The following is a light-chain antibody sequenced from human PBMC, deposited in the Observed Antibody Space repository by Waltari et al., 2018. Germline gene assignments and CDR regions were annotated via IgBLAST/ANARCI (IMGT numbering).Light chain of an antibody. CDR3: QVSDRTNTVV. CDR1: NIGGKT. CDR2: VDI. J-gene: IGLJ3*02. Sequence: SYVVTQPPSVSVAPGQTAQMPCGGHNIGGKTVHWYQQRPGRAPLLVVSVDIERPSEIPERFSGSNSADTATLTIARVEAGDEADYYCQVSDRTNTVVFGGGTKLTVL. V-gene: IGLV3-21*02.